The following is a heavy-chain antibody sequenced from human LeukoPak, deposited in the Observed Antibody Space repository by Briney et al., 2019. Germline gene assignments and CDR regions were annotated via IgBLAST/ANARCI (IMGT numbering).Heavy chain of an antibody. V-gene: IGHV4-34*01. CDR3: ASARSGSKMYYFDY. CDR1: GGSFSGYY. D-gene: IGHD3-10*01. CDR2: INHSGST. Sequence: SETLSRTCAVYGGSFSGYYWSWIRQPPGKGLEWIGEINHSGSTNYNPSLKSRVTISVDTSKNQFSLKLSSVTAADTAVYYCASARSGSKMYYFDYWGQGTLVTVSS. J-gene: IGHJ4*02.